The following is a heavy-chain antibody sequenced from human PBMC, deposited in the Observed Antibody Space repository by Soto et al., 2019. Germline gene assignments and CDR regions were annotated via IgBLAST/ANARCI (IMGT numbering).Heavy chain of an antibody. Sequence: QLQLQESGPGLVKPSETLSLTCTVSGGSISSSSYYWGGIRQPPGKGLEWIGSIYYSGSTYYNPSLKSRVTISVDTSKNQFSLKMSSVTAADTAVYYCAREWPGPYSYSGVDVWGQGTTVTVSS. J-gene: IGHJ6*02. V-gene: IGHV4-39*01. CDR2: IYYSGST. CDR1: GGSISSSSYY. D-gene: IGHD3-3*01. CDR3: AREWPGPYSYSGVDV.